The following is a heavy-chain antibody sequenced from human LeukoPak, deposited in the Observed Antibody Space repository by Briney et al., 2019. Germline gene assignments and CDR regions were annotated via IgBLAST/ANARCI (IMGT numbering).Heavy chain of an antibody. CDR1: GGSISSYC. CDR3: ARHDDYGSGSYRSFGMDV. Sequence: SETLSLTCTVSGGSISSYCWSWIRQPPGKGLEWIGYIYYSGSTNYNPSLKSRVTISVDTSKNQFSLKLSSVTAADTAVYYCARHDDYGSGSYRSFGMDVWGQGTTVTVSS. D-gene: IGHD3-10*01. CDR2: IYYSGST. J-gene: IGHJ6*02. V-gene: IGHV4-59*08.